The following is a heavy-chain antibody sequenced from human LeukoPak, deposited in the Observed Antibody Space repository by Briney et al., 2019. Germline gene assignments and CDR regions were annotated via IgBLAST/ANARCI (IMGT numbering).Heavy chain of an antibody. V-gene: IGHV3-21*01. CDR3: ARVAQGATTENYFYYYMDV. J-gene: IGHJ6*03. Sequence: GGSLKLSCEASGFAFNSYTITWVRQAPGKGLESVSSITSRSSHIYIADSVKGRFTISRDNAKNSLFLQMSSLRVEDTAVYYCARVAQGATTENYFYYYMDVWGKGTTVTVSS. D-gene: IGHD4-11*01. CDR1: GFAFNSYT. CDR2: ITSRSSHI.